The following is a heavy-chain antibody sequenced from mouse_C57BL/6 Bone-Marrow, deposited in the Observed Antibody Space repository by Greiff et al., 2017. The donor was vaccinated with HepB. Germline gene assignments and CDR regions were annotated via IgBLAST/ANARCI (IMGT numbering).Heavy chain of an antibody. J-gene: IGHJ2*01. Sequence: EVQLQQSGPGLVKPSQSLSLTCSVTGYSITSGYYWNWIRQFPGNKLEWMGYISYDGSNNYNPSLKNRISITRDTSKNQFFLKLNSVTTEDTATYYCAREGTGAPYYFDYWGQGTTLTVSS. CDR2: ISYDGSN. D-gene: IGHD4-1*01. V-gene: IGHV3-6*01. CDR3: AREGTGAPYYFDY. CDR1: GYSITSGYY.